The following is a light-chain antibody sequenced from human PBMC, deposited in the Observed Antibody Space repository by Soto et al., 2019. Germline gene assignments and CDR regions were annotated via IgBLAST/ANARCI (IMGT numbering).Light chain of an antibody. J-gene: IGKJ5*01. CDR1: QSVSNW. Sequence: DIQMTQSPSTLSASVGERVTITCRASQSVSNWLAWYQQKPGKAPKLLIYDVSSLESGVPSRFSGSGSGTEFILTISSLQPDDFATYYCQHYNSYSEAFGQGTRLEIK. CDR3: QHYNSYSEA. V-gene: IGKV1-5*01. CDR2: DVS.